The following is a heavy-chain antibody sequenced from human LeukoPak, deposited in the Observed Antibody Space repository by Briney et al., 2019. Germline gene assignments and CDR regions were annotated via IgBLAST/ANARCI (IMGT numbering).Heavy chain of an antibody. V-gene: IGHV3-48*01. Sequence: GGSLRLSCAASGFIFSNYNMNWVRQTPGKGLEWLSYISSSSGTIYYADSVKGRFTISGDNAKNSLYLQMNSPRAEDTAVYYCARALGYSYGYAVDYWGQGTLVTVSS. J-gene: IGHJ4*02. CDR2: ISSSSGTI. CDR3: ARALGYSYGYAVDY. D-gene: IGHD5-18*01. CDR1: GFIFSNYN.